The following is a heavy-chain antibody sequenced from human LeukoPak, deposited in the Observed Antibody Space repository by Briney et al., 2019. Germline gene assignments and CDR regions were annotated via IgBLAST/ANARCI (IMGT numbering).Heavy chain of an antibody. J-gene: IGHJ6*02. CDR3: AKIGYCSSTSCLRYYYGMDV. CDR2: ISWNSGSI. D-gene: IGHD2-2*03. V-gene: IGHV3-9*01. CDR1: GFTFDDYA. Sequence: GRSLRLSCAASGFTFDDYAMHWVRQAPGKGLEWVSGISWNSGSIGYADSVKGRFTISRDNAKNSLYLQMNSLRAEDTALYYCAKIGYCSSTSCLRYYYGMDVWGQGTTVTVSS.